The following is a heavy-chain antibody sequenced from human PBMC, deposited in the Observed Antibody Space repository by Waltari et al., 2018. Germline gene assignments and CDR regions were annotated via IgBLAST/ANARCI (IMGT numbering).Heavy chain of an antibody. CDR1: GYTFLNSE. CDR3: ARGRDVFANFDYNWFDP. CDR2: RKPNSGAK. D-gene: IGHD2-21*01. Sequence: QVQLVQSGAEVLRPGASVKVSCQASGYTFLNSEINCGRQAAGQGLEWMGGRKPNSGAKAYAKKFQGRSTMTWDTSRSTAYMEMSNLRADDTAVLYCARGRDVFANFDYNWFDPWGQGTLVTVSS. V-gene: IGHV1-8*02. J-gene: IGHJ5*02.